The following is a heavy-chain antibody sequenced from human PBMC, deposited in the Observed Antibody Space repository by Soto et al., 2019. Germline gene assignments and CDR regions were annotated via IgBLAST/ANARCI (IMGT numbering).Heavy chain of an antibody. V-gene: IGHV3-48*01. CDR2: ISSSSDII. Sequence: GGSLRLSCAASGFTFTAYSMNWVRQAPGKGLEWVSYISSSSDIIHYADSVKGRFTISRDNAKNSLYLQMNSLGAEDTAVYYCARDRPLIVVVTAIGYNWFDPWGQGTLVTVSS. J-gene: IGHJ5*02. CDR1: GFTFTAYS. CDR3: ARDRPLIVVVTAIGYNWFDP. D-gene: IGHD2-21*02.